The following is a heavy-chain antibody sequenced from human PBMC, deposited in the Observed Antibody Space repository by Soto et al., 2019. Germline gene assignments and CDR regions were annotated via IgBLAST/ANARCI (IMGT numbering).Heavy chain of an antibody. J-gene: IGHJ6*02. CDR3: AHSRCGGDCLQSYSSHYYYGMDV. D-gene: IGHD2-21*02. V-gene: IGHV2-5*02. CDR1: GFSLSTGGVG. Sequence: QITLKESGPSLVKPTQTLTLTCTFSGFSLSTGGVGVGWIRQPPGKALEWLALIYWDEDKRYSPTLRSRLTVTKDPSKNHVVLTMTSMDPVDTATYYCAHSRCGGDCLQSYSSHYYYGMDVWGQGTTVTVSS. CDR2: IYWDEDK.